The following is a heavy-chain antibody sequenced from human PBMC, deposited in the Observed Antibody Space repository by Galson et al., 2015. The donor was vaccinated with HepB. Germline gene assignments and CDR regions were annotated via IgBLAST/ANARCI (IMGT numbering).Heavy chain of an antibody. D-gene: IGHD6-19*01. V-gene: IGHV3-7*03. CDR2: IKQDGSEK. CDR3: ARDRYRYSSGWYGGYYYYYYYMDV. Sequence: SLRLSCAASGFTFSSYWMSWVRQAPGKGLEWVANIKQDGSEKYYVDSVKGRFTISRDNAKNSLYLQMNSLRAEDTAVYYCARDRYRYSSGWYGGYYYYYYYMDVWGKGTTVTVSS. J-gene: IGHJ6*03. CDR1: GFTFSSYW.